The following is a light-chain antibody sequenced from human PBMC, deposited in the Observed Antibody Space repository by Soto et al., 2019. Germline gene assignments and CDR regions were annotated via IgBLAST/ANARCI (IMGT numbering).Light chain of an antibody. CDR3: AAWDDSLNGYV. CDR2: EDN. CDR1: SSNIENNY. Sequence: QSVLTQPPSVSAAPGQKVTISCSGSSSNIENNYVSWYQQLPGTAPKLLIYEDNQRPSGVPDRFSGSKSGTSASLAISGLQSEDEADYYCAAWDDSLNGYVFGTGTKVTVL. V-gene: IGLV1-44*01. J-gene: IGLJ1*01.